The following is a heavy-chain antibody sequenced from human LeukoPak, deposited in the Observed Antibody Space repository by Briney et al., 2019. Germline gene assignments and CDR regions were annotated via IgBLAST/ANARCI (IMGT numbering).Heavy chain of an antibody. CDR3: AKERSSSWYSVFDN. D-gene: IGHD6-13*01. V-gene: IGHV3-23*01. CDR2: ISGSGGST. CDR1: GFAFSNYA. J-gene: IGHJ4*02. Sequence: GGSLRLSCAASGFAFSNYAMTWVRQAPGKGLEWVSAISGSGGSTYYADSVKGRFTISRDNSKNTLYLQMNSLRAEDTAVYYCAKERSSSWYSVFDNWGQGTLVTVSS.